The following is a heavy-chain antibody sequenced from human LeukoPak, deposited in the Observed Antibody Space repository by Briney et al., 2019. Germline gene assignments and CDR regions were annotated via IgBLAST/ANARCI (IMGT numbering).Heavy chain of an antibody. CDR2: IYYSGST. CDR1: GGSISSGGYY. Sequence: SQTLSFTCTVSGGSISSGGYYWSWIRQPPGKGLEWIGYIYYSGSTYYNPSLKSRVTISVDTSKNQFSLKLSSVTAADTAVYYCARHGGYAFDIWGQGTMVTVSS. D-gene: IGHD3-16*01. CDR3: ARHGGYAFDI. J-gene: IGHJ3*02. V-gene: IGHV4-31*03.